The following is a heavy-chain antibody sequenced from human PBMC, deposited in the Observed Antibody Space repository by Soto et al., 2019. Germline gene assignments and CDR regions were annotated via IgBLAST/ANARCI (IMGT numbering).Heavy chain of an antibody. Sequence: GGSLRLSCAVSGFPFSSYAMRWIRQTPGKGLEWVSTINTGGGTFYADSVKGRFTISRDNSKNMLFLQMNSLRADDTAVYYCAKPAFSGTKYSYYGMDIWGKGTTVTVSS. CDR3: AKPAFSGTKYSYYGMDI. J-gene: IGHJ6*04. V-gene: IGHV3-23*01. CDR1: GFPFSSYA. CDR2: INTGGGT. D-gene: IGHD1-26*01.